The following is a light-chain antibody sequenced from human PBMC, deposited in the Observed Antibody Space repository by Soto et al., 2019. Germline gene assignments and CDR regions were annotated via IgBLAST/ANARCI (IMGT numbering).Light chain of an antibody. CDR2: GAS. J-gene: IGKJ1*01. CDR3: QQYNNWRT. V-gene: IGKV3-15*01. Sequence: EIVMTQSPATLSVSPGERATLSCRASQSVSSNLAWYQQKPGQAPRLLIYGASTMATGIPARFSGSGSGTEITLTISSLQSEDFAVYYCQQYNNWRTFGQGTKVEIK. CDR1: QSVSSN.